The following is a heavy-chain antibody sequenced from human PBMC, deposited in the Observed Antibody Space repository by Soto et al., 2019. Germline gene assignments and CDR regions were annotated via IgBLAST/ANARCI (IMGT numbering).Heavy chain of an antibody. V-gene: IGHV1-69*06. CDR1: GGTFSSYA. D-gene: IGHD3-22*01. CDR2: IIPIFGTA. Sequence: ASVKVSWKASGGTFSSYAISWVRQAPGQGLEWMGGIIPIFGTANYAQKFQGRVTITADKSTSTAYMELSSLRSEDTAVYYCASGPFTMIVVVITYGMDVWGQGTTVTVSS. CDR3: ASGPFTMIVVVITYGMDV. J-gene: IGHJ6*02.